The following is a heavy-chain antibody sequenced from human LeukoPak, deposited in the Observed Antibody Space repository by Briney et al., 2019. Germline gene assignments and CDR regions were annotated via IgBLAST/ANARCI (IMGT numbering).Heavy chain of an antibody. J-gene: IGHJ4*02. CDR1: GYNFNTYW. D-gene: IGHD4-23*01. CDR2: IRPMNSDV. Sequence: GESLKISCEVSGYNFNTYWVAWVRQLPGKGLEWMGIIRPMNSDVRYSPSFQGQVTISADRSINTAYLQWSSLTASDTAMYYCASRPFETTVVPWDFYWGQGTQVTVSS. V-gene: IGHV5-51*01. CDR3: ASRPFETTVVPWDFY.